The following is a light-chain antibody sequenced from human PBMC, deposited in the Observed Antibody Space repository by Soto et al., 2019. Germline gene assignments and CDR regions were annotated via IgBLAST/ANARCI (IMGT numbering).Light chain of an antibody. CDR2: DAS. J-gene: IGKJ4*01. CDR1: QSVSSY. CDR3: QQRSNWPPLT. Sequence: EIVLTQSPATLSLSPGKRATLSCRASQSVSSYLAWYQQKPGQAPRLLIYDASNRTTGIPARFSGSGSGTDFTLTISSLEPEDFAVYYCQQRSNWPPLTFGGGTKVEIK. V-gene: IGKV3-11*01.